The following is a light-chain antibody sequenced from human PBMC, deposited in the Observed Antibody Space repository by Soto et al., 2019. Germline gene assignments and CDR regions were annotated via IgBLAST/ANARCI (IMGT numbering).Light chain of an antibody. Sequence: PATLSVSPGEGVTLSCRASQSVSTDLAWYQQKPGQAPRLLIYGASIRAIGVPDRFSGSGSGTDFTLTISSLQPEDFATYYCQQANSFPLTFGQGTRLEIK. V-gene: IGKV3-15*01. CDR1: QSVSTD. CDR3: QQANSFPLT. CDR2: GAS. J-gene: IGKJ5*01.